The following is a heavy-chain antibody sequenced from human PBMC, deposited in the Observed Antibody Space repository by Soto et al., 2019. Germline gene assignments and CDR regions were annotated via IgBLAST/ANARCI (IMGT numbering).Heavy chain of an antibody. D-gene: IGHD5-12*01. V-gene: IGHV3-23*01. J-gene: IGHJ4*02. CDR3: AKGAEGYVVSSLDS. Sequence: EVQLLESGGGFVQPGGSLRLSCSASGFRFSDFAMTWVRQAPGRGLEWVSAITGTASSTYYADSVKGRFTIARDNSKNTLYLHINSLRAEDTAIDYCAKGAEGYVVSSLDSWGQGTLVTVSS. CDR1: GFRFSDFA. CDR2: ITGTASST.